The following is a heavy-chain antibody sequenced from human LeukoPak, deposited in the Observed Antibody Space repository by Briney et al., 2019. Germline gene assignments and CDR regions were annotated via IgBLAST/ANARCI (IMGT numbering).Heavy chain of an antibody. CDR3: ARGLKIPSHYYDSSGYYYAFDY. J-gene: IGHJ4*02. CDR1: GGSISSGGYY. V-gene: IGHV4-31*03. CDR2: IYYSGST. D-gene: IGHD3-22*01. Sequence: PSETLSLTCTVSGGSISSGGYYWSWIRQHPGKGLEWIGYIYYSGSTYYNPPLKSRVTISVDTSKNQFSLKLSSVTAADTAVYYCARGLKIPSHYYDSSGYYYAFDYWGQGTLVTVSS.